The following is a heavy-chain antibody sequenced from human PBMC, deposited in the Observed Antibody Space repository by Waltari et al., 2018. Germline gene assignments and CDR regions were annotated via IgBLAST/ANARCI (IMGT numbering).Heavy chain of an antibody. J-gene: IGHJ4*02. Sequence: QVQLQESGPGLVKPSQTLSLTCSVSGDSINRGDYYWTWIRQPPGKGLEWIGHSFYSGSTYYNPSLKSRVFISIDASKNQFSLKVNSVTAADTAVYFCAVSNNWNRYYFDSWGQGTLVTVSS. V-gene: IGHV4-30-4*08. CDR1: GDSINRGDYY. D-gene: IGHD1-20*01. CDR2: SFYSGST. CDR3: AVSNNWNRYYFDS.